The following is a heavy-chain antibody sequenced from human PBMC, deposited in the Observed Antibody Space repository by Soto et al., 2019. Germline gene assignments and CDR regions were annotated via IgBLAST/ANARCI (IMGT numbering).Heavy chain of an antibody. Sequence: SETLSLTCAGSGGSISSGGYSWSWIRQPPGKGLEWIGYIYHSGSTYYNPSLKSRVTISVDRSKNQFSLKLSSVTAADTAVYYCARVPDRWGQGTLVTVSS. D-gene: IGHD2-2*01. CDR1: GGSISSGGYS. V-gene: IGHV4-30-2*01. CDR3: ARVPDR. J-gene: IGHJ5*02. CDR2: IYHSGST.